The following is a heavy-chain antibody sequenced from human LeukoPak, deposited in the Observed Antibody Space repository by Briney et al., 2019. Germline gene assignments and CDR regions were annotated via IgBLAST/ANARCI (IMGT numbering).Heavy chain of an antibody. CDR1: GGSISSYF. CDR3: ARERYYDFWSGYYIGSQHYYYYYMDV. J-gene: IGHJ6*03. V-gene: IGHV4-59*01. CDR2: IYDSGST. D-gene: IGHD3-3*01. Sequence: SETLSLTCTISGGSISSYFWTWIRQSPGRGLDWIAYIYDSGSTNHNPSLKSRVTTSEDTSENQFSLKLSSVTAADTAVYYCARERYYDFWSGYYIGSQHYYYYYMDVWGKGTTVTVSS.